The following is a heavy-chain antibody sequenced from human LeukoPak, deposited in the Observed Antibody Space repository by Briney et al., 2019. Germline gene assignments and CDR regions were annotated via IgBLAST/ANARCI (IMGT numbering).Heavy chain of an antibody. CDR1: GASIGSYF. CDR3: ARAQHCSSTSCPTGWLDP. V-gene: IGHV4-59*01. CDR2: ISYSGNT. J-gene: IGHJ5*02. Sequence: TPSETLSLTCTVSGASIGSYFWSWNRQPPGKGLEWIGYISYSGNTNYNPSLKSRVTISLDTSKNQLPLKLSSVTAADTAVYYCARAQHCSSTSCPTGWLDPWGQGTLVTVSS. D-gene: IGHD2-2*01.